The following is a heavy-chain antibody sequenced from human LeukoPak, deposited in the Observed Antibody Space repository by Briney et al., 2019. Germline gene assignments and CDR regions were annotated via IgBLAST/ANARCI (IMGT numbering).Heavy chain of an antibody. CDR3: ARGGMATIMCWKPCGAFDI. CDR2: INHSGST. J-gene: IGHJ3*02. V-gene: IGHV4-34*01. Sequence: PSETLSLTCAVYGGSFSGYYWSWIRQPPGKGLEWIGEINHSGSTNYNPSLKSRVTISVDTSKNQFSLKLSSVTAADTAVYYCARGGMATIMCWKPCGAFDIWGQGTMVTVSS. CDR1: GGSFSGYY. D-gene: IGHD5-24*01.